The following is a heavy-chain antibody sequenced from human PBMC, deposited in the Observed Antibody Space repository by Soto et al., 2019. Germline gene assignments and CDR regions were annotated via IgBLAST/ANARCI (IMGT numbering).Heavy chain of an antibody. V-gene: IGHV3-23*01. J-gene: IGHJ6*02. D-gene: IGHD3-3*01. CDR1: GFTFSSYA. CDR2: ISGSGGST. Sequence: PGGSLRLSCAASGFTFSSYAMSWVRQAPGKGLEWVSAISGSGGSTYYADSVKGRFTISRDNSKNTLYLQMNSLRAEDTAVYYCAKRRYDDFGRGYYYYGMDVWGQGTTVTVSS. CDR3: AKRRYDDFGRGYYYYGMDV.